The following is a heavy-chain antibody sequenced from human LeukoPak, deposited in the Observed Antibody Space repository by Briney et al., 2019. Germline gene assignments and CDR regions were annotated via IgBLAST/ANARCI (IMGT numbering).Heavy chain of an antibody. CDR3: ARSGRFTGLDI. CDR2: ISYDGSNK. V-gene: IGHV3-30*03. CDR1: GFTFSSYG. J-gene: IGHJ3*02. D-gene: IGHD1-26*01. Sequence: GGSLRLSCAASGFTFSSYGMHWVRQAPGKGLEWVAVISYDGSNKYYADSVKGRFTISRDNSKNTLYLQMNSLRAEDTAVYYCARSGRFTGLDIWGQGTMVTVSS.